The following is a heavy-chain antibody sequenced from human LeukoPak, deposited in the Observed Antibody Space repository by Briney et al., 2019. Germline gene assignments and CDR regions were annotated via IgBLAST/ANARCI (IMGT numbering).Heavy chain of an antibody. CDR2: ISSSGSTI. J-gene: IGHJ3*02. D-gene: IGHD2-15*01. V-gene: IGHV3-11*04. CDR3: ARVSRLLEGAFDI. CDR1: GFNFSNYY. Sequence: GGSLRLSCAASGFNFSNYYMSWIRQAPGKGLEWISYISSSGSTIHYADSVKGRFTISRDNAKNSLYLQMNTLRAEDTAVYYCARVSRLLEGAFDIWGQGTMVTVSS.